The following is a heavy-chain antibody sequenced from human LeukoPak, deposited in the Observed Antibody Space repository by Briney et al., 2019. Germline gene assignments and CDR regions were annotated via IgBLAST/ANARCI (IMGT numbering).Heavy chain of an antibody. CDR1: GDSVSNGHYY. J-gene: IGHJ4*02. D-gene: IGHD5-12*01. CDR3: ARVARVVAPKVPPT. CDR2: IYYSGST. Sequence: SETLSLTCTVSGDSVSNGHYYWSWIRQPPGKGLEWIGYIYYSGSTNYNSSLKSRVTISVDRSKNQFKNQFSLRLSSVTAADTAVYYCARVARVVAPKVPPTRGQGILVTVSS. V-gene: IGHV4-61*01.